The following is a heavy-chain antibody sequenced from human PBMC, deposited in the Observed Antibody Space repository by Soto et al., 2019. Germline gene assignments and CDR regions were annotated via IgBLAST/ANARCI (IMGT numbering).Heavy chain of an antibody. Sequence: QITLKESGPTLVKPTQTLTLTCTFSGFSLSTSGVGVGWIRQPPGKALEWLALIYWDDDKRYSPSLKSRPTITKNPSKTQVVLTMTNMDPVDTSTYYCAHNSRAHYYGSGVDYWGQGTLVTVSS. CDR1: GFSLSTSGVG. CDR3: AHNSRAHYYGSGVDY. CDR2: IYWDDDK. J-gene: IGHJ4*02. V-gene: IGHV2-5*02. D-gene: IGHD3-10*01.